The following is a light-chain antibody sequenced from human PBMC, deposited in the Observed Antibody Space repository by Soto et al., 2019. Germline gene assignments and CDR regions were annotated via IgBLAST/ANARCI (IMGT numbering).Light chain of an antibody. Sequence: DIQMTQSPSSVSASLGERVTSSCRASQGISSWLAWYQQKPGKAPKLLIYAASSLQSGVPSRFSGSGSGTEFTLTISSLQPDDFATYYCQHYNSYSEAFGQGTKVDI. J-gene: IGKJ1*01. V-gene: IGKV1D-16*01. CDR2: AAS. CDR3: QHYNSYSEA. CDR1: QGISSW.